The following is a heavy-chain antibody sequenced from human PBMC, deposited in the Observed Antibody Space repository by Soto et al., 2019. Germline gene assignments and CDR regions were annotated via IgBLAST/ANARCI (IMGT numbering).Heavy chain of an antibody. CDR2: INHRGST. Sequence: SETLSLTCAVYGGSFSGYYWSWIRQPPGKGLEWIGEINHRGSTNYNPSLKSRVTISVDTSKNQFSLKLTSVTAADTAVYYCARGSGNDTAMVITLDYWGQGTLVTVSS. D-gene: IGHD5-18*01. CDR3: ARGSGNDTAMVITLDY. CDR1: GGSFSGYY. V-gene: IGHV4-34*01. J-gene: IGHJ4*02.